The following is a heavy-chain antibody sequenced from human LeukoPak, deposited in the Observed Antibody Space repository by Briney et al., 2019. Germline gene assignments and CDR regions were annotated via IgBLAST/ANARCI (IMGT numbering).Heavy chain of an antibody. V-gene: IGHV1-18*01. CDR1: GGTFSSYG. CDR2: ISAYNGNT. J-gene: IGHJ5*02. CDR3: ARTTVTTSRNWFDP. D-gene: IGHD4-17*01. Sequence: ASVKVSCKASGGTFSSYGISWARQAPGQGLEWMGWISAYNGNTNYAQKLQGRVTMTTDTSTSTAYMELRSLRSDDTAVYYCARTTVTTSRNWFDPWGQGTLVTVSS.